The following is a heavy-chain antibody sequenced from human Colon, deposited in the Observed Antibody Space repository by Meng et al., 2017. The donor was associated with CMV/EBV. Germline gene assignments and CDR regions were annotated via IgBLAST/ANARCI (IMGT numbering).Heavy chain of an antibody. CDR1: GFSFSDYW. Sequence: GESLKISCAVSGFSFSDYWMTWVRQAPGKGLEWVSYISSSGSIIYYSDSVKGRFTISRDNAQNSLYLQMNSLRAEDTAVYYCARSQLELGWFDPWGQGTLVTVSS. V-gene: IGHV3-11*04. J-gene: IGHJ5*02. CDR2: ISSSGSII. D-gene: IGHD1-1*01. CDR3: ARSQLELGWFDP.